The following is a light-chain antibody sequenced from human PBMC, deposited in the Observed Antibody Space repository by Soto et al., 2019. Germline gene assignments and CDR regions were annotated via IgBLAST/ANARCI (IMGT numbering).Light chain of an antibody. V-gene: IGLV2-11*01. Sequence: QSALTQPRSVSGSPGQSVTISCTGTSSDVGGYNDVSWYQQHPGKAPKLMIYDVSKRPSGVPDRFSGSKSGNTASLTISGLQAEDEDDYYCCSYAGSYTLVFGGGTKLTVL. CDR1: SSDVGGYND. J-gene: IGLJ2*01. CDR3: CSYAGSYTLV. CDR2: DVS.